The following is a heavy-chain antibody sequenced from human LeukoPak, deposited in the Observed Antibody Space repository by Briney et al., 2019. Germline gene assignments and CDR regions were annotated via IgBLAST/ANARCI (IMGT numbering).Heavy chain of an antibody. CDR2: IYSNGGT. CDR1: GGSFSSHY. V-gene: IGHV4-59*11. Sequence: SETLSLTCTVSGGSFSSHYCNWIRQPPGKGLEWLGYIYSNGGTIYNPSLTSRVNISVDTPNNQFSLRLSSVTDADTAVYYCARGGRGAAAGFDYWGRGTLVTVSS. D-gene: IGHD6-13*01. J-gene: IGHJ4*02. CDR3: ARGGRGAAAGFDY.